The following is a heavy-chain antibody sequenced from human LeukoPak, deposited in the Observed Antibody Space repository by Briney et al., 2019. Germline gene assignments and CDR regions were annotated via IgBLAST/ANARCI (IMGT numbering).Heavy chain of an antibody. J-gene: IGHJ2*01. CDR3: ARGGGGAVAGHWYFDL. D-gene: IGHD6-19*01. CDR2: ISGSGDIT. CDR1: GFTFSSYA. Sequence: PGGSLRLSCAASGFTFSSYAMSWVRQSPGKGLEWVSAISGSGDITYYADSVKGRFSISRDSSKNTLYLQMNSLRAEDTALYHCARGGGGAVAGHWYFDLWGRGTLVTVSS. V-gene: IGHV3-23*01.